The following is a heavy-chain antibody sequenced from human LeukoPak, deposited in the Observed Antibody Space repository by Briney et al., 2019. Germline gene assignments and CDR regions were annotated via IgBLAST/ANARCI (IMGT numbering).Heavy chain of an antibody. CDR2: ISSSSSYI. D-gene: IGHD6-6*01. V-gene: IGHV3-21*01. CDR1: GFTFSSYS. CDR3: ARGAYSSSLPGPMGV. J-gene: IGHJ6*04. Sequence: PGGSLRLSCAASGFTFSSYSMNWVRQAPGKGLEWVSSISSSSSYIYYADSVKGRFTISRDNAKNSLYLQMNSLRAEDTAVYYCARGAYSSSLPGPMGVWGKGTTVTVSS.